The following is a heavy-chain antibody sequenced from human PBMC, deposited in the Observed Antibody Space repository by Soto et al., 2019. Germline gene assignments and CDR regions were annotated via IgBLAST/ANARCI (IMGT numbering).Heavy chain of an antibody. Sequence: PSETLSLTCTVSGGSISSYYWSWIRQPPGKGLEWIGYIYYSGSTNYNPSLKSRVTISVDRSKNQFSLKLSSVTAADTAVYYCARVVEYYDILTGYYMTNGMDVWGQGTTVTAP. CDR3: ARVVEYYDILTGYYMTNGMDV. CDR2: IYYSGST. CDR1: GGSISSYY. D-gene: IGHD3-9*01. J-gene: IGHJ6*02. V-gene: IGHV4-59*12.